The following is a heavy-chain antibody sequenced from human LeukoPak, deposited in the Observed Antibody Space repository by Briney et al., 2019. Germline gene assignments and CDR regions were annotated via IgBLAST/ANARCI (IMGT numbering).Heavy chain of an antibody. CDR2: INPNSGGT. J-gene: IGHJ4*02. CDR3: AREDSSSWYGEGYFDY. CDR1: GYTFTGYY. D-gene: IGHD6-13*01. V-gene: IGHV1-2*02. Sequence: ASVKVSCKASGYTFTGYYMHWVRQAPGQELEWMGWINPNSGGTNYAQKFQGRVTMTRDTSISTAYMELSRLRSDDTAVYYCAREDSSSWYGEGYFDYWGQGTLVTVSS.